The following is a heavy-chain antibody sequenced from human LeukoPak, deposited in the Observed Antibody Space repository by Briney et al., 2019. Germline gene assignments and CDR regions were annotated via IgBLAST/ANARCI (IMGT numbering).Heavy chain of an antibody. J-gene: IGHJ4*02. CDR1: GFTFSSHS. CDR2: ISPSGDFT. V-gene: IGHV3-23*01. Sequence: GGSLRLFCAASGFTFSSHSMTWVRQAPGKGLDWVSTISPSGDFTFYADSVKGRFTVSRDNSRNTLYLQMNTLRAEDTAVYYCSAQPEAVAGGMHYWGQGALVTVSS. D-gene: IGHD6-19*01. CDR3: SAQPEAVAGGMHY.